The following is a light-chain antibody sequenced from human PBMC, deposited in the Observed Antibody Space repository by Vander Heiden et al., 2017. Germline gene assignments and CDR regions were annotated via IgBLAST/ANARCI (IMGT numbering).Light chain of an antibody. V-gene: IGLV1-44*01. CDR1: TSNIGSNT. CDR3: ASWDDSLNGPV. CDR2: TDD. J-gene: IGLJ2*01. Sequence: QSVLTQPPSASGTPGQRVTISCSGSTSNIGSNTVNWYQQLPGKAPKLLLYTDDQWPSGVPDLFSGSRSGPSASLAISVLQSEDEADYFCASWDDSLNGPVFGGGTKLTVL.